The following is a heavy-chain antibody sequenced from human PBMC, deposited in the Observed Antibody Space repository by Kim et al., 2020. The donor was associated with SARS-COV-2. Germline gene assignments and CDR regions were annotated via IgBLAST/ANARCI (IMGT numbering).Heavy chain of an antibody. CDR2: TRNKANSYTT. CDR3: ARGANDY. V-gene: IGHV3-72*01. J-gene: IGHJ4*02. Sequence: GGSLRLSCAASGFTFSDHYMDWVRQAPGKGLEWVGRTRNKANSYTTEYAASVKGRVTISRDDSKNSLYLQMNSLKTEDTAVYYCARGANDYWGQGTLVTVSS. CDR1: GFTFSDHY.